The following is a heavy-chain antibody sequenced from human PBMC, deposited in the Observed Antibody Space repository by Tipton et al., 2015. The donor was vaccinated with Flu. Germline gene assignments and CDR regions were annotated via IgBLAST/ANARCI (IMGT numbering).Heavy chain of an antibody. Sequence: TLSLTCTVSGGFVSSYFWTWIRQTPGKGLEWIGYVHYSGSSNYSPSLKSRVTISVDTSKNQFSLKLSSVTAADTAVYYCASSYWIRGVTQVDYWGQGSLVTVSS. V-gene: IGHV4-59*02. CDR1: GGFVSSYF. CDR3: ASSYWIRGVTQVDY. CDR2: VHYSGSS. J-gene: IGHJ4*02. D-gene: IGHD3-10*01.